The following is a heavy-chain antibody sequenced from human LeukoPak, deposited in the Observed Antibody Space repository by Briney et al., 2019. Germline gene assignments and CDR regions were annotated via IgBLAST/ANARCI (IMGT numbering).Heavy chain of an antibody. V-gene: IGHV1-2*02. Sequence: ASVKVSCKASGYTFTSYYMHWVRQAPGQGLEWMGWINPNSGGTNFAQKFQGRVTMTRDTSVSTVYMELSRLRSDDTAVYYCARDSVGAFDYWGQETLVTVSS. D-gene: IGHD1-26*01. CDR2: INPNSGGT. CDR1: GYTFTSYY. CDR3: ARDSVGAFDY. J-gene: IGHJ4*02.